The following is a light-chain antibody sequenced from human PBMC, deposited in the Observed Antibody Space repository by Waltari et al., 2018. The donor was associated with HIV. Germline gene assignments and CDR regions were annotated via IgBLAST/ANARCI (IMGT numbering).Light chain of an antibody. J-gene: IGKJ2*03. Sequence: EIVLTQSPGTLSLSPGARATLSCRASQSVSRSYLAWYQQKPGQAPRLLIYGASSRATGIPDRFSGSGSGTDFTLTISRLEPEDCAVYDCQQYGSSPRYSFGQGTRLEIK. CDR2: GAS. V-gene: IGKV3-20*01. CDR1: QSVSRSY. CDR3: QQYGSSPRYS.